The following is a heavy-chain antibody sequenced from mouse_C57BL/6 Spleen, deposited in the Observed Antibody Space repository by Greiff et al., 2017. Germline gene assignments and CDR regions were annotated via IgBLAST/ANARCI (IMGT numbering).Heavy chain of an antibody. CDR3: AREITTVVHYFDY. J-gene: IGHJ2*01. V-gene: IGHV1-52*01. CDR1: GYTFTSYW. Sequence: VQLQQPGAELVRPGSSVKLSCKASGYTFTSYWMHWVKQRPIQGLEWIGNIDPSDSETHYNQKFKDKATLTVDQSSSTAYMQLSSLTSEDSAVYYCAREITTVVHYFDYWGQGTTLTVSS. D-gene: IGHD1-1*01. CDR2: IDPSDSET.